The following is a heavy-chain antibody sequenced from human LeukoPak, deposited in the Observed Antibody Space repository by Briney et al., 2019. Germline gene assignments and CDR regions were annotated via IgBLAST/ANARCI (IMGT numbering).Heavy chain of an antibody. Sequence: SGTLSLTCTVSGGSINSHSYYWGWIRQPPGKGLEWIGSVYYDGTSYSNPSLKTRVGVFVDTSRDQFSLDLDLVTAADTALYYCVRHISTNTGYFDSCGQGTLVSVSS. D-gene: IGHD5-24*01. CDR3: VRHISTNTGYFDS. J-gene: IGHJ4*02. CDR1: GGSINSHSYY. CDR2: VYYDGTS. V-gene: IGHV4-39*01.